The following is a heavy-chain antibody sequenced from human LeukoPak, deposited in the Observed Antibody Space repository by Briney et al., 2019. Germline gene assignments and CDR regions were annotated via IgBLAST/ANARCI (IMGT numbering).Heavy chain of an antibody. CDR3: ARARGYSGYDAVFDY. V-gene: IGHV3-64*01. Sequence: GGSLRLSCAASGFTFSSYAMHWVRQAPGKGLEYVSAISSNGGSTYYANSVKGRFTISRDNSKNTLYLQMGSLRAEDMAVYYCARARGYSGYDAVFDYWGQGTLVTVSS. D-gene: IGHD5-12*01. J-gene: IGHJ4*02. CDR1: GFTFSSYA. CDR2: ISSNGGST.